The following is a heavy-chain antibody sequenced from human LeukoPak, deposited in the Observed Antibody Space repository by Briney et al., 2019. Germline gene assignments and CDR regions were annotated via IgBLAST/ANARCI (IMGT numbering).Heavy chain of an antibody. D-gene: IGHD6-13*01. Sequence: ASAKVSCKVSGYTLTELSMHWVRQAPGKGLEWMGGFDPEDGETIYAQKFQGRVTMTEDTSTDTAYMELSSLRSEDTAVYYCVAIGLYSSSWSHYFDYWGQGTLVTVSS. CDR2: FDPEDGET. CDR1: GYTLTELS. J-gene: IGHJ4*02. CDR3: VAIGLYSSSWSHYFDY. V-gene: IGHV1-24*01.